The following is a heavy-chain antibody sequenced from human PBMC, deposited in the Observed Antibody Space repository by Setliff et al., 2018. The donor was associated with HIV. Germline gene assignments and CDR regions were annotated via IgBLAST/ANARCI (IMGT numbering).Heavy chain of an antibody. CDR1: GLTFSSYA. CDR2: ISGSGGTK. V-gene: IGHV3-23*01. CDR3: AKDSRRGDAYNVGVFDF. J-gene: IGHJ3*01. D-gene: IGHD3-10*01. Sequence: PGGSLRLSCAASGLTFSSYAMNWVRQAPGKGLEWVSTISGSGGTKYYADSVKGRFTISRDNSKNTLYLRMDSLRAEDTAIYYCAKDSRRGDAYNVGVFDFWGQGTMVTVSS.